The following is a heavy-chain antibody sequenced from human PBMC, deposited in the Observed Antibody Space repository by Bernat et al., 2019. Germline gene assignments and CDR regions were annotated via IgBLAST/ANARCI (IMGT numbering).Heavy chain of an antibody. CDR3: ARAAGTIHFLTGAQDDYYGMDV. CDR2: INSDGSST. Sequence: EVQLVESGGGLVQPGGSLRLSCAASGFTFSSYWMHWVRQAPGKGLVWVSRINSDGSSTSYADSVKGRFTISRDNAKNTLYLQMNSLRAEDTAGYYCARAAGTIHFLTGAQDDYYGMDVWGQGTTVTVSS. CDR1: GFTFSSYW. V-gene: IGHV3-74*01. J-gene: IGHJ6*02. D-gene: IGHD6-13*01.